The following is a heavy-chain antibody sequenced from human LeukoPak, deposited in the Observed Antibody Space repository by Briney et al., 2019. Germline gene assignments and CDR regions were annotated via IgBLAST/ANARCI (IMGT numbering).Heavy chain of an antibody. V-gene: IGHV4-59*08. Sequence: SETLSLTFTVSGGSISSYYWSWIRQPPGKGLEWIGYIYYSGSTNYNPSLKSRVTISVDTSKNQFSLKLSSVTAADTAVYYCARFSSSWYGPPYYFDYWGQGTLVTVSS. CDR1: GGSISSYY. CDR3: ARFSSSWYGPPYYFDY. J-gene: IGHJ4*02. CDR2: IYYSGST. D-gene: IGHD6-13*01.